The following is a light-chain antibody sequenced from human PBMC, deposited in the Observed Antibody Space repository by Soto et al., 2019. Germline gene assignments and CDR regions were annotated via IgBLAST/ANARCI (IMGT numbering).Light chain of an antibody. CDR1: SSDVGNYNY. CDR3: QSYDSSLSGYV. Sequence: QSVLTQPASVSGSPGQSITISCTGTSSDVGNYNYVSWYQHHPGKAPKVMIYEVRNRPSGVSNRFSGSKSGNTASLTISGLQAEDEADYYCQSYDSSLSGYVFGTRTKVTVL. J-gene: IGLJ1*01. CDR2: EVR. V-gene: IGLV2-14*01.